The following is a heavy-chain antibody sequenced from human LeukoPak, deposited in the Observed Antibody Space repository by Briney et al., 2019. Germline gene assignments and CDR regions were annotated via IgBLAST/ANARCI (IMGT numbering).Heavy chain of an antibody. V-gene: IGHV1-18*01. CDR1: GYTFTSYG. CDR2: ISAYNGNT. Sequence: GASVKVSCKASGYTFTSYGISWVRQAPGQGLEWMGWISAYNGNTNYAQKLQGRVTITADESTSTAYMELSSLRSEDTAVYYCAETYGSGSYYFDYWGQGTLVTVSS. D-gene: IGHD3-10*01. J-gene: IGHJ4*02. CDR3: AETYGSGSYYFDY.